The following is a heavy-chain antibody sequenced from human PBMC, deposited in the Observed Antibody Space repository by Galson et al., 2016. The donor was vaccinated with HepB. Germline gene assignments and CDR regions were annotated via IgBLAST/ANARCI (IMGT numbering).Heavy chain of an antibody. V-gene: IGHV3-64D*06. CDR2: ISADGDDT. CDR3: AGRGYSSFDF. Sequence: SLRLSCAASGFTFSRYAMHWVRQAPVKGLEYVSTISADGDDTYYADSVKGRFTISRDNSKNTLYLQMSSLRAEDTAVYYCAGRGYSSFDFWGQGTLVTVSS. CDR1: GFTFSRYA. J-gene: IGHJ4*02. D-gene: IGHD5-18*01.